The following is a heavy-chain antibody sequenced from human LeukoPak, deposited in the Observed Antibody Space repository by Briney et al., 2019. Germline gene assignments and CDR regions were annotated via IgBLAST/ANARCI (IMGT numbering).Heavy chain of an antibody. J-gene: IGHJ4*02. CDR2: ISSSSSYI. V-gene: IGHV3-21*01. D-gene: IGHD3-22*01. CDR1: GFTFSSYS. Sequence: GGSLRLSCAASGFTFSSYSMNWVRQAPGKGLEWVSSISSSSSYIYYADSVKGRFTISRDNAKNSLYLQMNSLRAEDTAVYYCARAYYDSSGYYYNYFDYWGQGTLVTVSS. CDR3: ARAYYDSSGYYYNYFDY.